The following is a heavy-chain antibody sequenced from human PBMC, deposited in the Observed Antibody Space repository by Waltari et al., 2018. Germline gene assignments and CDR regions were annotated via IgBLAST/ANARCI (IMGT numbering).Heavy chain of an antibody. V-gene: IGHV4-39*01. CDR1: GGSITNNRHY. CDR2: ISYTGAT. CDR3: ATYVGASIGTAAFDV. J-gene: IGHJ3*01. D-gene: IGHD3-16*01. Sequence: QLHLQESGPGLVKPSETLSLTCSVSGGSITNNRHYWGWIRQPPGKGLEWAATISYTGATYNTPSLKSRVTISGDTSKNQFSLKLNSVTAADTAVYYCATYVGASIGTAAFDVWGQGTMVTVSS.